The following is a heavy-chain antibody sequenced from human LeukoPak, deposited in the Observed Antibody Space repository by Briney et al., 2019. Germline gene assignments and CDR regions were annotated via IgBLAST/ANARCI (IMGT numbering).Heavy chain of an antibody. CDR3: AREVSARDGSLGRPFDY. Sequence: KPSETLSLTCTVSGGSTTDYFWSWIRQPAGKGLEWIGRIYSSGSTNYNASLKSRVTMSVDTSKNQFSLKLRSVTAADTAVYYCAREVSARDGSLGRPFDYWAREPWSPSPQ. CDR2: IYSSGST. D-gene: IGHD5-24*01. CDR1: GGSTTDYF. J-gene: IGHJ4*02. V-gene: IGHV4-4*07.